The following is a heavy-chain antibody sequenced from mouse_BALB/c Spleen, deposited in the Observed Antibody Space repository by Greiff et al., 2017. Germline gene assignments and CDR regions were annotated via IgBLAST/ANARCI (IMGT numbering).Heavy chain of an antibody. D-gene: IGHD2-4*01. J-gene: IGHJ2*01. CDR3: TRADDYAYFDY. Sequence: VKLVESGAELVRPGASVTLSCKASGYTFTDYEMHWVKQTPVHGLEWIGAIDPETGGTAYNQKFKGKATLTADKSSSTAYMELRSLTSEDSAVYYCTRADDYAYFDYWGQGTTLTVSS. V-gene: IGHV1-15*01. CDR1: GYTFTDYE. CDR2: IDPETGGT.